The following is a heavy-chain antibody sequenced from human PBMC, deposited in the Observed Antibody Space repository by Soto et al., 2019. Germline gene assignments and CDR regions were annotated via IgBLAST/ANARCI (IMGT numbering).Heavy chain of an antibody. Sequence: QVQLVESGGGVVQPGRSLRLSCAASGFTFSAYGMHWVRQAPGKGLEWVALISYDGRNKYYADSVKGRFTISRDNSKNTLFLQMSSLRPEDTAVYYCAGGQFFSDYWGQGTLFTVSS. J-gene: IGHJ4*02. CDR3: AGGQFFSDY. D-gene: IGHD1-26*01. V-gene: IGHV3-30*03. CDR2: ISYDGRNK. CDR1: GFTFSAYG.